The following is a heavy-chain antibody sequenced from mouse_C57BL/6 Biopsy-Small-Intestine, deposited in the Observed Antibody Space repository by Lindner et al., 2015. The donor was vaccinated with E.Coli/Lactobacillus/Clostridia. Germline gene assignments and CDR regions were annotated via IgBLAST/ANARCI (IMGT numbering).Heavy chain of an antibody. CDR3: TSLITTVGPWFAY. V-gene: IGHV14-4*01. CDR2: IDPENGDT. J-gene: IGHJ3*01. D-gene: IGHD1-1*01. CDR1: GFNIKDDY. Sequence: VQLQESGAELVRPGASVKLSCTASGFNIKDDYMHWVKQRPEQGLEWIGWIDPENGDTEYASKFQGKATITADTSSNTAYLQLSSLTSEDTAVYYCTSLITTVGPWFAYWGQGTLVTVSA.